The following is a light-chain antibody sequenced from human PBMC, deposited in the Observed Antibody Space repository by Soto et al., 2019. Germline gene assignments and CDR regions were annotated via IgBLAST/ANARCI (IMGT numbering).Light chain of an antibody. CDR2: EDN. Sequence: NFMLTQPHSVSESPGKTVTISCTRSSGSIASNYVQWYQQRPGSAPTTVIYEDNQRPSGVPDRFSGSIDSSSNSASLTIAGLKTEDDADYYCQSYDSSNPYVVFGGGTQLTVL. CDR3: QSYDSSNPYVV. V-gene: IGLV6-57*04. CDR1: SGSIASNY. J-gene: IGLJ2*01.